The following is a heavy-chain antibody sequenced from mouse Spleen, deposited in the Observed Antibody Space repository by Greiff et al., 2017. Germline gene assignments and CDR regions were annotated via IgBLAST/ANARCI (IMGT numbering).Heavy chain of an antibody. CDR3: ARGRDYDYVGSYWYFDV. Sequence: PVKPGASVKISCKASGYAFSSSWMNWVKQRPGKGLEWIGRIYPGDGDTNYNGKFKGKATLTADKSSSTAYMQLSSLTSEDSAVYYCARGRDYDYVGSYWYFDVWGAGTTVTVSS. J-gene: IGHJ1*01. CDR2: IYPGDGDT. D-gene: IGHD2-4*01. V-gene: IGHV1-82*01. CDR1: GYAFSSSW.